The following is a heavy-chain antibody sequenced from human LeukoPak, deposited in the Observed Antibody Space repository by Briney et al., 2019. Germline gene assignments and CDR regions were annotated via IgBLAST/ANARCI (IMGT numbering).Heavy chain of an antibody. Sequence: GASVKVSCKASGYTFTSYAMHWVRQAPGQRLEWMGWINAGNGNTKYSQKFQGRVTITRDTSASTAYMELSSLRSEDTAVYYCARGGYCSSTSWDRPSPYGLGDCWFDPWGQGTLVTVSS. CDR2: INAGNGNT. CDR1: GYTFTSYA. V-gene: IGHV1-3*01. D-gene: IGHD2-2*01. CDR3: ARGGYCSSTSWDRPSPYGLGDCWFDP. J-gene: IGHJ5*02.